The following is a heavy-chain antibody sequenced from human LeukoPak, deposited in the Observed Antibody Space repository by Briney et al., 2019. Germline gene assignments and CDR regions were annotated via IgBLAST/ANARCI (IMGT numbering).Heavy chain of an antibody. V-gene: IGHV1-18*01. D-gene: IGHD6-19*01. Sequence: AASVKVSCEASGYTFTSYGISWVRQAPGQGLEWMGWISAYNGNTNYAQKLQGRVTMTTDTSTSTAYMELRSLRSDDTAVYYCARSSLAVAGNGYWFDPWGQGTLVTVSS. CDR3: ARSSLAVAGNGYWFDP. J-gene: IGHJ5*02. CDR1: GYTFTSYG. CDR2: ISAYNGNT.